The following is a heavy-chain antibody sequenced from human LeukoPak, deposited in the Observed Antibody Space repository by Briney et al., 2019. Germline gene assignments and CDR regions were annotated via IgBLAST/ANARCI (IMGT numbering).Heavy chain of an antibody. J-gene: IGHJ6*02. CDR1: GGTFSSYA. CDR2: IIPIFGTA. CDR3: ARSITIFGVVTLDV. Sequence: SVKVSCKASGGTFSSYAISWVRQAPGQGLEWMGGIIPIFGTANYAQKFQGRVAITADESTSTAYMELSSLRSEDTAVYYCARSITIFGVVTLDVWGQGTTVTVPS. D-gene: IGHD3-3*01. V-gene: IGHV1-69*13.